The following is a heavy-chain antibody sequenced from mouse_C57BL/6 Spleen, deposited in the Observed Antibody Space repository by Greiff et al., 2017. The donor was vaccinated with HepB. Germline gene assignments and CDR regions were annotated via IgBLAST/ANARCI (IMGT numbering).Heavy chain of an antibody. CDR2: IYPGDGDT. CDR1: GYAFSSSW. J-gene: IGHJ2*01. D-gene: IGHD2-3*01. Sequence: VQLQQSGPELVKPGASVKISCKASGYAFSSSWMNWVKQRPGKGLEWIGRIYPGDGDTNYNGKFKGKATLTADKSSSTAYMRLSSLTSEDSAVYFCARYCDGYFYYFDYWGQGTTLTVSS. V-gene: IGHV1-82*01. CDR3: ARYCDGYFYYFDY.